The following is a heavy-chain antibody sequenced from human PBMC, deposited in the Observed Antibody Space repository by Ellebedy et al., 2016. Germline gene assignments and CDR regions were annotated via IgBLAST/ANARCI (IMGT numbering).Heavy chain of an antibody. CDR3: ARSRTRETGTVYFDY. CDR2: MNPNSGNT. CDR1: GYTFTSYD. V-gene: IGHV1-8*01. D-gene: IGHD1-7*01. J-gene: IGHJ4*02. Sequence: ASVKVSXXASGYTFTSYDINWVRQATGQGLEWMGWMNPNSGNTGYAQKFQGRVTMTRNTSISTAYMELSSLRSEDTAVYYCARSRTRETGTVYFDYWGQGTLVTVSS.